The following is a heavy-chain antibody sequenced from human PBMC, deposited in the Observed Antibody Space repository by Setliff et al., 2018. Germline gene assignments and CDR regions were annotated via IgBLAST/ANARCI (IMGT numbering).Heavy chain of an antibody. Sequence: VASVQVSCKASGYTFTGYYMHWVRQAPGQGLEWMGWINPNSGGTNYAQKFQGRVTMTRDTSISTAYMELSRLRSDDTAVYYCARRGQVTMVRGVTAPASYYYYYMDVWGKGTTVTVSS. J-gene: IGHJ6*03. CDR1: GYTFTGYY. CDR2: INPNSGGT. D-gene: IGHD3-10*01. V-gene: IGHV1-2*02. CDR3: ARRGQVTMVRGVTAPASYYYYYMDV.